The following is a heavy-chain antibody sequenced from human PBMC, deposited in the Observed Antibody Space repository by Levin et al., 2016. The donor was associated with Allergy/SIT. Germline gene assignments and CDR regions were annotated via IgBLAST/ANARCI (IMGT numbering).Heavy chain of an antibody. J-gene: IGHJ4*02. CDR1: GGSFNDHH. D-gene: IGHD3-10*01. V-gene: IGHV4-34*01. CDR2: INDTGST. CDR3: ARGYYYSSGASYPNFDY. Sequence: SETLSLTCGVYGGSFNDHHWSWIRQPPGKGLEWIGEINDTGSTKYNPSLKSPVSISIDTSKRQFSLQLSSVTAADTAIYYCARGYYYSSGASYPNFDYWGQGTLVTVSS.